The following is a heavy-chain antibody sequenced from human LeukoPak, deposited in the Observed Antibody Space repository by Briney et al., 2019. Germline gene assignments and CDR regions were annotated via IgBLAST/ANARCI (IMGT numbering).Heavy chain of an antibody. CDR1: GFSFSTHH. J-gene: IGHJ4*02. Sequence: GGSLRLSCAAPGFSFSTHHIHWVRQAPGMGLEYVSAISSNGATKYYADSVKGRFTISRDNFKNTVYLQMDSLRAEDMAVYYCARSYCTVNSCYQSFGYWGPGTLVSVSS. D-gene: IGHD2-8*02. V-gene: IGHV3-64*02. CDR3: ARSYCTVNSCYQSFGY. CDR2: ISSNGATK.